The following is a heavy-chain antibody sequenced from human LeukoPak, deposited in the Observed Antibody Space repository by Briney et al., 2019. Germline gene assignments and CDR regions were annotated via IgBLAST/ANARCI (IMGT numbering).Heavy chain of an antibody. J-gene: IGHJ6*03. CDR3: ARARPLGISSRGDYYCYMDV. Sequence: PSETLSLTCTVSGGSLSSYYWSWIRQPPGKGLEWIGYIYYSGSTNYNPSLKSRVTISVDTSKNQFSLKLSSVTAADTAVYYCARARPLGISSRGDYYCYMDVWGKGTTVTVSS. V-gene: IGHV4-59*01. D-gene: IGHD7-27*01. CDR2: IYYSGST. CDR1: GGSLSSYY.